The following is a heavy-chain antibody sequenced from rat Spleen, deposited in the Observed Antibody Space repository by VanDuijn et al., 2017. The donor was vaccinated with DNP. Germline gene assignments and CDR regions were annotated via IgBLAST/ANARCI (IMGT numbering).Heavy chain of an antibody. CDR1: GFTLSEYY. D-gene: IGHD4-3*01. Sequence: EVQLVESGGGLVQPGRSLKLSCAASGFTLSEYYMAWVRQAPAKGLEWVAYIGSPAYAPYYADSVKGRFTISRDNAKSTLYLQMNSLRSEDMATYYCVRWNSGHFDYWGQGVMVTVSS. V-gene: IGHV5-22*01. CDR2: IGSPAYAP. J-gene: IGHJ2*01. CDR3: VRWNSGHFDY.